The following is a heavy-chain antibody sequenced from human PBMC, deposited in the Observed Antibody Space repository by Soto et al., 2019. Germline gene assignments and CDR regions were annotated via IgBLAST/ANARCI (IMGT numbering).Heavy chain of an antibody. D-gene: IGHD5-12*01. Sequence: QVQLVQSGAEVKKPGSSVKVSCKASGGTFSSYAISWVRQAPGQGLEWMGVIVPIFGTANYAQKLQGRVTITADESTSTAYMELSSLRSEDTAVYYCTRGARSGGYESDYWGQGTLVTVSS. J-gene: IGHJ4*02. CDR3: TRGARSGGYESDY. CDR1: GGTFSSYA. V-gene: IGHV1-69*01. CDR2: IVPIFGTA.